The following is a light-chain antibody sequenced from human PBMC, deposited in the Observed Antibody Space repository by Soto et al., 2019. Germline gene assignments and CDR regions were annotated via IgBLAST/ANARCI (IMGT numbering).Light chain of an antibody. J-gene: IGKJ4*01. CDR2: DAS. V-gene: IGKV1-33*01. Sequence: DLQMTQSPSSLSASVGDRVTITCQASQDISNYLNWYQQKPGKAPKFLIYDASNLETGVPSRFSGSGSGTEFTFTISSLQPEDVGTYYCQQYNNLPLTFGGGTKVEIK. CDR1: QDISNY. CDR3: QQYNNLPLT.